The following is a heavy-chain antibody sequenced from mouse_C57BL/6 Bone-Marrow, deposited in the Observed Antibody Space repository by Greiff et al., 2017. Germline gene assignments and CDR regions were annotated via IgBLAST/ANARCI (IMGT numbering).Heavy chain of an antibody. Sequence: QVQLQQPGAELVKPGASVKLSCKASGYTFTSYWMHWVKQRPGQGLEWIGMIHPNSGSTNYNEKFKSKATLTVDKSSSTAYMQLSSLTSEDSAVYCCARDMRRDWCFDVWGTGTTVTVSS. D-gene: IGHD3-3*01. V-gene: IGHV1-64*01. CDR2: IHPNSGST. CDR3: ARDMRRDWCFDV. J-gene: IGHJ1*03. CDR1: GYTFTSYW.